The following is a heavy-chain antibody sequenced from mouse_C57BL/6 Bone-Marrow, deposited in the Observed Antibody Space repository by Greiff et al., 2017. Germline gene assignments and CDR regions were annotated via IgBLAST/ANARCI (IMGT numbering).Heavy chain of an antibody. Sequence: QVQLQQPGAELVMPGASVKLSCKASGYTFTSYWMHWVKQRPGQGLEWIGEIDPSDSYTNYNQKFKGKSTLTVDKSSSTAYRQLSSLTSEDSAVYYCATLITTVVANGYFDVWGTGTTGTVSS. V-gene: IGHV1-69*01. CDR3: ATLITTVVANGYFDV. J-gene: IGHJ1*03. D-gene: IGHD1-1*01. CDR2: IDPSDSYT. CDR1: GYTFTSYW.